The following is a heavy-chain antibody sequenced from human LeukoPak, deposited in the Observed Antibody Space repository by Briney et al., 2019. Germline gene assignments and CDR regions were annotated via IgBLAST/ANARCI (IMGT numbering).Heavy chain of an antibody. Sequence: GGSLRLSCAASGFTFSRYSMNWVRQTPGRGLEWVSSISSSSNYIYYTDSVKGRFTISRDNAKNSLYLQMNSLRAEDTAVYYCAREAPDYYDSSGPFDYWGQGTLVTVSS. D-gene: IGHD3-22*01. V-gene: IGHV3-21*04. CDR1: GFTFSRYS. J-gene: IGHJ4*02. CDR3: AREAPDYYDSSGPFDY. CDR2: ISSSSNYI.